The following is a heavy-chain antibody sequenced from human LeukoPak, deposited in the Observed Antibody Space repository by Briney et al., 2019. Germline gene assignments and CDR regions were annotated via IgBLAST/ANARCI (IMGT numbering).Heavy chain of an antibody. J-gene: IGHJ4*02. CDR1: GYSISSGYY. V-gene: IGHV4-38-2*02. CDR3: ASESSSGWPLDY. Sequence: SETLSLTCTVSGYSISSGYYWGWIRQPPGKGLEWIGSIYHSGSTYYNPSLKSRVTISVDTSKNQFSLKLSSVTAADTAVYYCASESSSGWPLDYWGQGTLVTVSS. D-gene: IGHD6-19*01. CDR2: IYHSGST.